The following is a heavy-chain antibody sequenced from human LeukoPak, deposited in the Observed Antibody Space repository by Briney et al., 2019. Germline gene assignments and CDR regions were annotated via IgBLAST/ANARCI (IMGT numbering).Heavy chain of an antibody. V-gene: IGHV1-69*06. CDR1: GGTFGSYT. Sequence: ASVKVSCKASGGTFGSYTISWVRQAPGQGLEWMGGIIPLFGTPDYAQKFQDRLTITADKSTSTAYMELSSLRSEDTAVYYCASATLRCSGGSCYEMDVWGKGTTVTVSS. CDR3: ASATLRCSGGSCYEMDV. D-gene: IGHD2-15*01. J-gene: IGHJ6*04. CDR2: IIPLFGTP.